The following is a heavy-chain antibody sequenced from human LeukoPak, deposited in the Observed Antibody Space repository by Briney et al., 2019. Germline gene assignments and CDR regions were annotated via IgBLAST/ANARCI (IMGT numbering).Heavy chain of an antibody. D-gene: IGHD3-16*01. CDR2: INPSGGST. CDR3: ARERGVITFITDHYNWFDP. J-gene: IGHJ5*02. V-gene: IGHV1-46*01. Sequence: ASVKVSCKASGYTFTGYYMHWVRQAPGQGLEWMGIINPSGGSTSYAQKFQGRVTMTRDTSTSTVYMELSSLRSEDTAVYYCARERGVITFITDHYNWFDPWGQGTLVTVSS. CDR1: GYTFTGYY.